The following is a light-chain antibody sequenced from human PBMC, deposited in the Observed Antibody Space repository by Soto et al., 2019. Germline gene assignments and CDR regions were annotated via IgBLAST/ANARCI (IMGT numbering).Light chain of an antibody. Sequence: EIVLTQSPGTLSLSPGERATLSCRASQSVSSSYLAWYQQKPGQAPRLLIYGASSRATGIPDRFSGSGSGTSVTLTISSLEPEDFAVYYCHQYGSSPPPFGGGTKVEIK. CDR1: QSVSSSY. CDR3: HQYGSSPPP. CDR2: GAS. V-gene: IGKV3-20*01. J-gene: IGKJ4*01.